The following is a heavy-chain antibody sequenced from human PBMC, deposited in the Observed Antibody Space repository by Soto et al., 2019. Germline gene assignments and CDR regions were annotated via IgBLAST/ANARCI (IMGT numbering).Heavy chain of an antibody. V-gene: IGHV1-18*01. CDR3: ARALAARSSLGYDY. Sequence: GASVKVSCKASGYTFTSYDINWVRQATGQGLEWVGWISAYNGNSNYAQKLQGRVTMTTDTSTSTAYMELRSLRSDDTAVYYCARALAARSSLGYDYWGQGTLVTVS. CDR2: ISAYNGNS. D-gene: IGHD6-6*01. CDR1: GYTFTSYD. J-gene: IGHJ4*02.